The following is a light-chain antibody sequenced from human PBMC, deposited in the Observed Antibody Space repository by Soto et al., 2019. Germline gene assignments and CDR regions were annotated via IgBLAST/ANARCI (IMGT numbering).Light chain of an antibody. CDR2: GAS. CDR3: QQYNKWPPLT. CDR1: QSVSSN. J-gene: IGKJ4*01. Sequence: EIVMTQSPATLSVSPGERGTLSCRASQSVSSNLAWYQQKPGQAPRLLIYGASTRATGIPARFSGSGSGTDFTLTISSLQSEDFAVYYCQQYNKWPPLTFGGGTKVEIK. V-gene: IGKV3-15*01.